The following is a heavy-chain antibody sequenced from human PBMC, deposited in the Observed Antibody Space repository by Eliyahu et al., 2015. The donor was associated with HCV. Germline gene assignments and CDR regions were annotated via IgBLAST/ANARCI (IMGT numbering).Heavy chain of an antibody. D-gene: IGHD3-10*01. J-gene: IGHJ6*02. CDR3: ARDRMVRGLFYLETEHYYYGMDV. V-gene: IGHV1-3*01. Sequence: QVQLVQSGAEVKKPGASVKVSCRASGYTFTTYAMHWVRQAPGQRLEWMGWINAGNGNTKYSQKLQGRVTISRHTPASTAYMELSSLRSEDTAVYYCARDRMVRGLFYLETEHYYYGMDVWGQGTTVTVSS. CDR2: INAGNGNT. CDR1: GYTFTTYA.